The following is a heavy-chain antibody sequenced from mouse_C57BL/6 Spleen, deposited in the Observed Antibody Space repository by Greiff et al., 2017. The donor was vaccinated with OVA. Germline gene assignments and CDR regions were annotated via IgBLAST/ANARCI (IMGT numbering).Heavy chain of an antibody. CDR1: GYTFTSYW. Sequence: QVQLQQPGAELVRPGSSVKLSCKASGYTFTSYWMHWVKQRPIQGLEWIGNIDPSDSETHYNQKFKDKATLTVDNSSGTAYMQLSSLTSEDSAVYYCAREGNYGSSYRFAYWGQGTLVTVSA. J-gene: IGHJ3*01. CDR3: AREGNYGSSYRFAY. V-gene: IGHV1-52*01. CDR2: IDPSDSET. D-gene: IGHD1-1*01.